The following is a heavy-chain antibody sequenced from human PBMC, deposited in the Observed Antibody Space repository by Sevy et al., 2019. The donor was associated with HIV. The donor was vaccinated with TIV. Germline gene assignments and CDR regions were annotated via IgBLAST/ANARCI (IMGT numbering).Heavy chain of an antibody. Sequence: GGSLRLSCVVSGYSFSSYAISWVRQAPGKGLEWVSTINGRGGSTYYADSVKGRFTLSRDNPRYTLFLQMFNLRVYYTASYYCARPRPRIAAAASDFYDNWGQGTLVTVSS. CDR3: ARPRPRIAAAASDFYDN. J-gene: IGHJ4*02. CDR1: GYSFSSYA. CDR2: INGRGGST. V-gene: IGHV3-23*01. D-gene: IGHD6-13*01.